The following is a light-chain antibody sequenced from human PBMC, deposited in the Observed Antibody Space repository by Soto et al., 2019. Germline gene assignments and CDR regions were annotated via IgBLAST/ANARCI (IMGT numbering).Light chain of an antibody. CDR3: QQSYSTPIT. J-gene: IGKJ5*01. CDR1: PSISSY. CDR2: AAS. Sequence: DIQMTQSPSTLSGSVGDRVTITCRASPSISSYLNWHQQKPGKPPKLLIYAASSLQSGVPSRFSGSGSGTDFTLTISSLQPEDFATYYCQQSYSTPITFGQGTRLEIK. V-gene: IGKV1-39*01.